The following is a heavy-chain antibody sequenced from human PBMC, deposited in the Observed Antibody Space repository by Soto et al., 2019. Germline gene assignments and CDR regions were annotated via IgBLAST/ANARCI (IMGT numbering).Heavy chain of an antibody. CDR1: GYTITSYG. Sequence: SVKVSCKASGYTITSYGISYERQAPGQGLEWMGWISAYNGNTNYAQELQGRVTMTTDTSTSTAYRELRSLRSDDTAVYYCARATRITIFGVVIRYFDYWRQGTLVTVSS. J-gene: IGHJ4*02. D-gene: IGHD3-3*01. CDR3: ARATRITIFGVVIRYFDY. V-gene: IGHV1-18*01. CDR2: ISAYNGNT.